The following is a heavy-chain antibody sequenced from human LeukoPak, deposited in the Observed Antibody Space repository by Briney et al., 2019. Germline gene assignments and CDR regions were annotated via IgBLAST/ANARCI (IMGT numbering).Heavy chain of an antibody. CDR2: ISSSSSYT. J-gene: IGHJ4*02. Sequence: GRSLRLSCAASGFTFSSYGMHWVRQPPGKGLEWVSYISSSSSYTNYADSVKGRFTISRDSAKNSLYLQMNSLRAEDTAMYYCARVITGTTWAPDYWGQGTLVTVSS. CDR3: ARVITGTTWAPDY. CDR1: GFTFSSYG. V-gene: IGHV3-21*05. D-gene: IGHD1-20*01.